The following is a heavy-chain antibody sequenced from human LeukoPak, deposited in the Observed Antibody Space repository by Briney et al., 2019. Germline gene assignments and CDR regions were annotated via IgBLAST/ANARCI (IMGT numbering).Heavy chain of an antibody. Sequence: GGSLRLSCAASGFTFSSYSMNWVRQAPGKGLEWVSSISSSSDIFYADSVQGRFTISRDNAKNSLYLQMNSLRAEDTAVYYCARAGYDDAFDIWGQGTMVTVSS. CDR2: ISSSSDI. J-gene: IGHJ3*02. D-gene: IGHD6-13*01. CDR1: GFTFSSYS. V-gene: IGHV3-21*01. CDR3: ARAGYDDAFDI.